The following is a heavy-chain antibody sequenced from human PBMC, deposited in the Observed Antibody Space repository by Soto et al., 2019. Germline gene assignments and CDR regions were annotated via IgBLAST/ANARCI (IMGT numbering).Heavy chain of an antibody. Sequence: ASVKVSCKASGYTFTSYGISWVRQAPGQGLEWMGWISAYNGNTNYAQKLQGRVTMTTDTSTSTAYMELRSLRSDDTAVYYCARAGSGYYYDSSGPWSGDYWGQGTLATVSS. CDR2: ISAYNGNT. D-gene: IGHD3-22*01. CDR1: GYTFTSYG. V-gene: IGHV1-18*04. J-gene: IGHJ4*02. CDR3: ARAGSGYYYDSSGPWSGDY.